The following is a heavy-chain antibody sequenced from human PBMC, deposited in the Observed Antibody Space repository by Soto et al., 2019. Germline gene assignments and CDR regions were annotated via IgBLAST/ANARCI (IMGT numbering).Heavy chain of an antibody. V-gene: IGHV1-18*01. CDR2: ISAYNGNT. J-gene: IGHJ4*02. CDR3: ARDRGITMVRGVIDY. Sequence: ASVKVSCKASGYTFTSYGISWVRQAPGQGLEWMGWISAYNGNTNYAQKLQGRVTMTTDTSTSTAYMELRSLRSDDTAVYYCARDRGITMVRGVIDYWGRGTLVTVSS. CDR1: GYTFTSYG. D-gene: IGHD3-10*01.